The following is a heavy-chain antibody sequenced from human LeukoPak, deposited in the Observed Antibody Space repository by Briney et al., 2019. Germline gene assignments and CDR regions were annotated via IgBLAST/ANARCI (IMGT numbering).Heavy chain of an antibody. D-gene: IGHD5/OR15-5a*01. Sequence: PGGSLRLSCAASGFTFSTYGLHWVRQAPGKGLEWVAFIRNGGSNKYYADSVKGRFTISRDNSRNTLSLQMNSLRVEDTAVYYCAKIEVSATLDYWGQGTLVTVSS. J-gene: IGHJ4*02. CDR1: GFTFSTYG. CDR3: AKIEVSATLDY. V-gene: IGHV3-30*02. CDR2: IRNGGSNK.